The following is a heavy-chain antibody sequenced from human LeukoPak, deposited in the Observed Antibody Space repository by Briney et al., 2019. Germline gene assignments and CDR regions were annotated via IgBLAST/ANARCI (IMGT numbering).Heavy chain of an antibody. CDR1: GGSISSYY. CDR3: ARDLRSIAARPRYYYYMDV. V-gene: IGHV4-4*07. D-gene: IGHD6-6*01. Sequence: SETLSLTCTVSGGSISSYYWSWIRQPAGKGLEWIGRIYTSGSTNYNPSLKSRVTISVDTSKNQISLKLSSVTAADTAVYYCARDLRSIAARPRYYYYMDVWGKGTTVTVSS. J-gene: IGHJ6*03. CDR2: IYTSGST.